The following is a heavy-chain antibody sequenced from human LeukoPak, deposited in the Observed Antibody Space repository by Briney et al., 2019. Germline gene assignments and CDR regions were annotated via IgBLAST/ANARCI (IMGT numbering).Heavy chain of an antibody. CDR1: GFTFSSYA. J-gene: IGHJ5*02. CDR3: AKDLSCSSTSCYYRRGDNWFDP. CDR2: ISGSGGST. Sequence: GGSLRLSCAASGFTFSSYAMSWVRQAPGKGLEWVSAISGSGGSTYYADSVKGRFTISRDNSKNTLYLQVNSLRAEDTAVYYCAKDLSCSSTSCYYRRGDNWFDPWGQGTLVTVSS. D-gene: IGHD2-2*01. V-gene: IGHV3-23*01.